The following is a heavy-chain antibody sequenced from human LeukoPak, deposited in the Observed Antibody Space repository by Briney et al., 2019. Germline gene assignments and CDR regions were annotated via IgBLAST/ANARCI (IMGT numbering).Heavy chain of an antibody. D-gene: IGHD2-2*01. CDR1: GDSISTYY. CDR2: IYTSGST. J-gene: IGHJ6*03. CDR3: AGPSAIVVVPAAIRKNYYYMDV. V-gene: IGHV4-4*07. Sequence: SETLSLTCTVSGDSISTYYWTWIRQPAGKGLEWIGRIYTSGSTNYNPSLKSRVTMSVDTSKNQFSLKLSSVTAADTAVYYCAGPSAIVVVPAAIRKNYYYMDVWGKGTTVTVSS.